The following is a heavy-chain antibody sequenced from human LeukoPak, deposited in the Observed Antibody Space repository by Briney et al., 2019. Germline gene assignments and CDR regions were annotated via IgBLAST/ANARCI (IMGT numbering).Heavy chain of an antibody. J-gene: IGHJ6*03. CDR1: GYTFTGYY. CDR2: INPNSGGT. Sequence: GASVKVSCKASGYTFTGYYMHWARQAPGQGLEWMGWINPNSGGTNYAQKFQGRVTMTRDTSISTAYMELSRLRSDDTAVYYCARAPYYYYYMDVWGKGTTVTISS. V-gene: IGHV1-2*02. CDR3: ARAPYYYYYMDV.